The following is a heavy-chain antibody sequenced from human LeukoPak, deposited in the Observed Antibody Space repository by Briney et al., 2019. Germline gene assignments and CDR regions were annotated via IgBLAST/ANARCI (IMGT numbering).Heavy chain of an antibody. V-gene: IGHV3-74*01. CDR3: ARESGEYQLLEGWFDP. D-gene: IGHD2-2*01. Sequence: GGSLRLSCAASGFTFSSYWMHWVRQAPGKGLVWVSRINSDGSNTSYADSVKGRFTISRDNAKNTLYLQMNSLRAEDTAVYYCARESGEYQLLEGWFDPWGQGTLVTVSS. CDR2: INSDGSNT. J-gene: IGHJ5*02. CDR1: GFTFSSYW.